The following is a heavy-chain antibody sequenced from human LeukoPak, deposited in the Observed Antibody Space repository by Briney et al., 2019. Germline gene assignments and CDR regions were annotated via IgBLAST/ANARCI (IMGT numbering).Heavy chain of an antibody. CDR3: STGGYFLDY. D-gene: IGHD3-22*01. CDR1: GSTFSNAW. Sequence: GGSLRLSCAASGSTFSNAWMNWVRQAPGKGLEWVGRIKSKVDGETTDYATPVKGRFTISRDDSKNTVYLQMNSLKTEDTGVYYCSTGGYFLDYWGQGTLVTVSS. CDR2: IKSKVDGETT. V-gene: IGHV3-15*01. J-gene: IGHJ4*02.